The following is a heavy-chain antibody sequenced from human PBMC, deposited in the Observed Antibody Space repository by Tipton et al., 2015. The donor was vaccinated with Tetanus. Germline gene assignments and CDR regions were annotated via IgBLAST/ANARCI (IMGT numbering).Heavy chain of an antibody. J-gene: IGHJ4*02. CDR2: ISAYNGNT. Sequence: QLVQSGAEVKKPGASVKVSCKASGYTFTSYGISWVRQAPGQGLEWMGWISAYNGNTHYAQKLQGRVTMTTDTSTSTAYMELWGLRADDTAVYYCSRTGEDSSGYYSWDSFDYWGQGTLVTVSS. V-gene: IGHV1-18*01. CDR3: SRTGEDSSGYYSWDSFDY. CDR1: GYTFTSYG. D-gene: IGHD3-22*01.